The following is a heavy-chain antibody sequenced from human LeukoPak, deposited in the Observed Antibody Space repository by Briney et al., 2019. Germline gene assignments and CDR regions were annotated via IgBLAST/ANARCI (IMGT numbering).Heavy chain of an antibody. CDR1: GGTFSSYA. Sequence: GSSVKVSCKASGGTFSSYAISWVRQAAGQGLEWMGGIIPIFGTANYAQKFQGRVTITTDESTSTAYMELSSLRSEDTAVYYCARAESRCSSTSCYTGPYYYYMDVWGKGTTVTVSS. D-gene: IGHD2-2*02. CDR2: IIPIFGTA. J-gene: IGHJ6*03. CDR3: ARAESRCSSTSCYTGPYYYYMDV. V-gene: IGHV1-69*05.